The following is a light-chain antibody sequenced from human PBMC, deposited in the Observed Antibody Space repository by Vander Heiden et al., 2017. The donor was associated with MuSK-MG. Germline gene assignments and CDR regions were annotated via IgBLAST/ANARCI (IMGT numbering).Light chain of an antibody. CDR1: SGDVGFYNY. V-gene: IGLV2-11*01. J-gene: IGLJ3*02. CDR3: CSYAGNYNWV. Sequence: QSVLTQPRAVSGSPGQSVTISCIGSSGDVGFYNYVSWYQQHPDKATNLMIYDVTKRPSGVPDRFSGSKSGSTASLYISGLQAEDEADYYCCSYAGNYNWVFGGGTILTV. CDR2: DVT.